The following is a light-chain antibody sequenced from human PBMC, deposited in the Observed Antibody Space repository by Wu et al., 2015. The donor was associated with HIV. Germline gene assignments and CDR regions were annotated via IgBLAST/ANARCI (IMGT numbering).Light chain of an antibody. V-gene: IGKV1-5*03. Sequence: DIQMTQSPLTLSASVGDRVTITCRASQSISTWLAWYQQKPGKAPKLLIYKASTLESGVPSRFSGSGSGTDFTLTISSLQPEDIATYYCQQYDSLPFSFGQGTKLEIK. CDR3: QQYDSLPFS. CDR2: KAS. CDR1: QSISTW. J-gene: IGKJ2*03.